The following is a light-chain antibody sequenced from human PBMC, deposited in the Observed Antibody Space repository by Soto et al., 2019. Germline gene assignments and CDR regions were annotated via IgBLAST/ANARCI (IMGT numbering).Light chain of an antibody. CDR3: QHGGNRPVT. V-gene: IGKV3D-11*01. CDR1: QDVGTY. J-gene: IGKJ5*01. CDR2: GAS. Sequence: VLTQSPVTLSLSPGERATLSCRASQDVGTYVAWYQVRGGQAPRLLISGASKRATGIPDRINGGGSGADFILTINSLESGDSAVYFCQHGGNRPVTFGQGTRVEIK.